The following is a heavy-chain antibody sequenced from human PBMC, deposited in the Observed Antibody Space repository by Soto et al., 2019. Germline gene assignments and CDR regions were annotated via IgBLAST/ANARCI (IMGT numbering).Heavy chain of an antibody. D-gene: IGHD3-22*01. J-gene: IGHJ4*02. V-gene: IGHV3-30-3*01. CDR2: ISYDGSNK. Sequence: GVSLSLSCAASGFPFSSYAMHWVRQAPGKGLEWVAVISYDGSNKYYADSVKGRFTISRDNSKNTLYLQMNSLRAEDTAVYYCARDRHYYDSSGYFPWGQGTLVTVSS. CDR3: ARDRHYYDSSGYFP. CDR1: GFPFSSYA.